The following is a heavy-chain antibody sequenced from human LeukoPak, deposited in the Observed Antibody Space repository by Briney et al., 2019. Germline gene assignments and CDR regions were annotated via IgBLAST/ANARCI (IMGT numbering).Heavy chain of an antibody. Sequence: GGSLRLSCAASGFTFSSYSMNWVRQAPGKGLEWVSSISSSSSYIYYADSVKGRFTISRDNAKNSLYLQMNSLRAEDTAVYYCARDLIGDYGAFDIWGQGTMVTVSS. CDR3: ARDLIGDYGAFDI. V-gene: IGHV3-21*01. J-gene: IGHJ3*02. CDR1: GFTFSSYS. CDR2: ISSSSSYI. D-gene: IGHD4-17*01.